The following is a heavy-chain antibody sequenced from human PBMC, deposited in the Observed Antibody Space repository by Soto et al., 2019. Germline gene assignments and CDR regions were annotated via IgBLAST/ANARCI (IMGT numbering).Heavy chain of an antibody. Sequence: SVKVSCKASGGTFSSYAISWVRQAPGQGLKWMGGIIPIFGTANYAQKFQGRVTITADKSTSTAYMELSSLRSEDTAVYYCARGKGYCSSTSCSWVPYYYYGMDVWGQGTTVTVSS. CDR2: IIPIFGTA. V-gene: IGHV1-69*06. CDR3: ARGKGYCSSTSCSWVPYYYYGMDV. J-gene: IGHJ6*02. D-gene: IGHD2-2*01. CDR1: GGTFSSYA.